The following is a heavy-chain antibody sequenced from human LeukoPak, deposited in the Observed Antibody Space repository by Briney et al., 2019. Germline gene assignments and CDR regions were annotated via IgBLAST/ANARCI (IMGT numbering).Heavy chain of an antibody. D-gene: IGHD6-19*01. Sequence: PSETLSLTCTVSGGSISSYYWSWIRQPPWKGLEWIGYIYYSGSTNYNPSLKSRVTISVDTSKNQFSLKLSSVTAADTAVYYCAREAPYSSGWYGDYFDYWGQGTLVTVSS. CDR2: IYYSGST. CDR3: AREAPYSSGWYGDYFDY. J-gene: IGHJ4*02. V-gene: IGHV4-59*01. CDR1: GGSISSYY.